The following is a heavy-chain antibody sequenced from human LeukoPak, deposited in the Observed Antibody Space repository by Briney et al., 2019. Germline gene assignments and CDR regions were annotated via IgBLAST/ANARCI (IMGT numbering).Heavy chain of an antibody. V-gene: IGHV1-69*05. CDR2: IIPIFGKA. Sequence: SVKVSCKASGGTFSSYAISWVRQAPGQGLEWMGGIIPIFGKANYAQKFQGRVTITTDESTSTAYMELSSLRSEDTAVYYCARGAGVDTAMVMGLSRISYYYYYMDAWGKGTTVTVSS. J-gene: IGHJ6*03. D-gene: IGHD5-18*01. CDR3: ARGAGVDTAMVMGLSRISYYYYYMDA. CDR1: GGTFSSYA.